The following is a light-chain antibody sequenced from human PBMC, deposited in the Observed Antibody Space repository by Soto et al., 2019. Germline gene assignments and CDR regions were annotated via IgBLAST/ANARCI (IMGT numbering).Light chain of an antibody. V-gene: IGLV2-14*01. CDR3: SSFTSSITYV. J-gene: IGLJ1*01. Sequence: QSVLTQPASVSGSPGQSITISCTRTNSDVGGYNSVSWYRQDPGKAPKLMIYDVTNRPSGVSNRFSGSKSGNTASLTISGLQAEAEADYYCSSFTSSITYVFGTGTKVTVL. CDR1: NSDVGGYNS. CDR2: DVT.